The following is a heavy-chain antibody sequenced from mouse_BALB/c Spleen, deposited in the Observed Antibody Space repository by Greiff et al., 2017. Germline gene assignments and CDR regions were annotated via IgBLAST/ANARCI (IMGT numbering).Heavy chain of an antibody. V-gene: IGHV14-3*02. CDR2: IDPANGNT. D-gene: IGHD2-3*01. CDR1: GFNIKDTY. J-gene: IGHJ4*01. CDR3: ARWGGYYSYAMDY. Sequence: VQLQQSGAELVKPGASVKLSCTASGFNIKDTYMHWVKQRPEQGLEWIGRIDPANGNTKYDPKFQGKATITADTSSNTAYLQLSSLTSEDTAVYYCARWGGYYSYAMDYWGQGTSVTVSS.